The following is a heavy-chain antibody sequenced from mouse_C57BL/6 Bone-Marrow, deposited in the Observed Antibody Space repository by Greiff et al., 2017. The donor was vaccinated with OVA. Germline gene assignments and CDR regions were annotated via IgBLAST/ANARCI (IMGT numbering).Heavy chain of an antibody. CDR3: ARSLITTVGRDYFDY. D-gene: IGHD1-1*01. Sequence: QVQLQQPGAELVKPGASVKLSRKASGYTFTSYWMHWVKQRPGRGLEWIGRIDPNSGGTKYNEKFKSKATLTVDKPSSTAYMQLSSLTSEDSAVYYCARSLITTVGRDYFDYWGQGTTLTVSS. CDR2: IDPNSGGT. V-gene: IGHV1-72*01. CDR1: GYTFTSYW. J-gene: IGHJ2*01.